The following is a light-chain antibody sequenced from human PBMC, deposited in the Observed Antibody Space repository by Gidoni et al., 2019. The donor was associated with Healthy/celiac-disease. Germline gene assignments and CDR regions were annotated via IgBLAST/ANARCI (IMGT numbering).Light chain of an antibody. J-gene: IGKJ1*01. CDR2: WAS. V-gene: IGKV4-1*01. CDR3: QQYYSTPVT. CDR1: QSVLYSSNNKNY. Sequence: LLPQLPDSLPVSLGERAPINCKSSQSVLYSSNNKNYLAWYQQKPGQPPKLLIYWASTRESGVPDRFSGSGSGTDFTLTISSLQAEDVAVYYCQQYYSTPVTFXQXTKVEIK.